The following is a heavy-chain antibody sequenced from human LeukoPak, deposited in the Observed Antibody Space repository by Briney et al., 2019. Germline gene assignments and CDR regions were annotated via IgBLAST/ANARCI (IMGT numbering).Heavy chain of an antibody. Sequence: AGGSLRLSCAASGFTFSSYEMNWVRQAPGKGLEWVSYISSSASTIYYADSVKGRFTISRDNSKNTLYLQMNSLRAEDTAVYYCAKDGNGDYYYYYMDVWGKGTTVTISS. V-gene: IGHV3-48*03. J-gene: IGHJ6*03. CDR2: ISSSASTI. CDR1: GFTFSSYE. D-gene: IGHD4-17*01. CDR3: AKDGNGDYYYYYMDV.